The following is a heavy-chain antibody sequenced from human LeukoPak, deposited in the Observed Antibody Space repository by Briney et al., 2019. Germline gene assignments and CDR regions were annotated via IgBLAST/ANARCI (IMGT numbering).Heavy chain of an antibody. J-gene: IGHJ4*02. CDR2: IYYSGST. CDR3: ARLFEGYYFDY. Sequence: SETLSLTCTVSGGSISSSSYYWGWIRQPPGEGLEWIGSIYYSGSTYYNPSLKSRVTISVDTSKNQFSLKLSSVTAADTAVYYCARLFEGYYFDYRGQGTLVTVSS. V-gene: IGHV4-39*01. CDR1: GGSISSSSYY.